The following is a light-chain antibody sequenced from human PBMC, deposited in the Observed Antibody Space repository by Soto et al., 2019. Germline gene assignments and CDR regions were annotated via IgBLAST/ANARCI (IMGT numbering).Light chain of an antibody. Sequence: QSALTQPASVSGSPGQSITISCTGTSSDVGSYNLVSWYQQHPGKAPKLMIYEGSKRPSGVSNRFSGSKSGNTASLTNSGLQAEDEAEYYCCSYAGSSSVVFGGGTKLTVL. CDR1: SSDVGSYNL. J-gene: IGLJ2*01. CDR2: EGS. CDR3: CSYAGSSSVV. V-gene: IGLV2-23*01.